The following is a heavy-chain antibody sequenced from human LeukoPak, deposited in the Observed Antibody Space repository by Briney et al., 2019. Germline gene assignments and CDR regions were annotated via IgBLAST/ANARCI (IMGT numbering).Heavy chain of an antibody. J-gene: IGHJ4*02. CDR3: ASEIIFGSFDY. CDR2: ISGSGAGP. V-gene: IGHV3-23*01. CDR1: GFTFSNYG. Sequence: PGGSLRLSCAASGFTFSNYGMSWVRQAPGKGLEWVSTISGSGAGPYYADSVKGRFTISRDNSKNTLYLQMNSLRAEDTAVYYCASEIIFGSFDYRGQGTLVTVSS. D-gene: IGHD3-3*01.